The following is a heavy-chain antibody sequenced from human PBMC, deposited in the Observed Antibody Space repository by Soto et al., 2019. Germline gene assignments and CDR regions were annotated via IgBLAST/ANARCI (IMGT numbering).Heavy chain of an antibody. J-gene: IGHJ5*02. CDR1: GFRFADYT. D-gene: IGHD1-1*01. V-gene: IGHV3-9*01. CDR2: LTWNSESI. Sequence: EVQLVESGGGLVQPGRSLRLSCAASGFRFADYTMHWVRQAPGKGLEWVSGLTWNSESIAYADSVKGRFTISRDNAKNSLYLQMNSLRAEDTAFYFCAKAAIFGTLNWFDPWGQGTLVTVSS. CDR3: AKAAIFGTLNWFDP.